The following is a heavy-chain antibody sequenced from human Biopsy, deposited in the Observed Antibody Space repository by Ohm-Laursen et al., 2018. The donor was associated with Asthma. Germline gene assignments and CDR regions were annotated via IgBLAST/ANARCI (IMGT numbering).Heavy chain of an antibody. CDR2: IVFASGAT. Sequence: SVKVSCNASGVALSGYTFEWVRQARGLGLEWIAWIVFASGATNYAQNFQDRLTVTRDMSAGSVSMELRGLSSTDTADYYCAAGRTSLQGESLIWGQGTLVSVSS. V-gene: IGHV1-58*01. CDR1: GVALSGYT. CDR3: AAGRTSLQGESLI. J-gene: IGHJ4*01. D-gene: IGHD2/OR15-2a*01.